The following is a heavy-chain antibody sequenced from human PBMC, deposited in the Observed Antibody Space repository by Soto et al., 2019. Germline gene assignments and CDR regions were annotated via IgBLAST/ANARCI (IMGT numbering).Heavy chain of an antibody. V-gene: IGHV1-69*13. D-gene: IGHD6-19*01. J-gene: IGHJ6*02. CDR1: GVTFSSYA. Sequence: SVKVSCKASGVTFSSYAISWVRQAPGQGLEWMGGIIPIFGTANYAQKFQGRVTITADESTSTAYMELSSLRSEDTAVYYCASEVAVAGRLDVWGQGTTVTVSS. CDR3: ASEVAVAGRLDV. CDR2: IIPIFGTA.